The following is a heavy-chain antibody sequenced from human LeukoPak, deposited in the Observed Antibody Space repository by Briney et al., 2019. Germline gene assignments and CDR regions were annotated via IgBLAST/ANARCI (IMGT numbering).Heavy chain of an antibody. V-gene: IGHV1-2*02. J-gene: IGHJ4*02. CDR2: INPNSGGA. Sequence: ASVKVSCKASGGTFSTYGISWVRQAPGQGLEWMGWINPNSGGANYAQKFQGRVTMTRDTSISTAYMELSRLRSDDTAVYYCARDLVAVAGDGYWGQGTLVTVSS. CDR1: GGTFSTYG. D-gene: IGHD6-19*01. CDR3: ARDLVAVAGDGY.